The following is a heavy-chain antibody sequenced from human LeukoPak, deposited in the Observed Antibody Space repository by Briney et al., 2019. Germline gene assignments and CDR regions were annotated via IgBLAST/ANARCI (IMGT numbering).Heavy chain of an antibody. Sequence: PSETLSLTCTVSGGSISSSSYYWGWIRQPPGKGLEWIGYIYYSGSTNYNPSLKSRVTISVDTSKNQFSLKLSSVTAADTAVYYCARGPRSFFGELRYFDYWGQGTLVTVSS. CDR1: GGSISSSSYY. CDR3: ARGPRSFFGELRYFDY. J-gene: IGHJ4*02. CDR2: IYYSGST. D-gene: IGHD1-26*01. V-gene: IGHV4-61*05.